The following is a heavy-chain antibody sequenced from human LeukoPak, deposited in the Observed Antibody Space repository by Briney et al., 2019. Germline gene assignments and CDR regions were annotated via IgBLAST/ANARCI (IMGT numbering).Heavy chain of an antibody. J-gene: IGHJ4*02. CDR1: GYTFTGYY. D-gene: IGHD3-3*01. CDR2: INPNSGGT. CDR3: ARVEATIFGVDRDDY. V-gene: IGHV1-2*06. Sequence: ASVKVSCKASGYTFTGYYMHWVRQAPGQGLEWMGRINPNSGGTNYAQKFQGRVTMTRDTSISTAYMELSGLRSDDTAVYYCARVEATIFGVDRDDYWGQGTLVTVSS.